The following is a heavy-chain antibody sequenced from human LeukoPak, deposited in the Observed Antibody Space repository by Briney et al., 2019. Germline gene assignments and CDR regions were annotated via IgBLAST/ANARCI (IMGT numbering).Heavy chain of an antibody. CDR1: GYTFTGYY. Sequence: ASVKVSCKASGYTFTGYYMHWVRQAPGQGLEWMGWISAYNGNTNYAQKLQDGVTMTTDTSTSTAYMDLRSLGFDDADVYYCARDKAFLGYYDTSGYFPQWFDSWGQGTLVTVSS. D-gene: IGHD3-22*01. V-gene: IGHV1-18*04. CDR3: ARDKAFLGYYDTSGYFPQWFDS. J-gene: IGHJ5*01. CDR2: ISAYNGNT.